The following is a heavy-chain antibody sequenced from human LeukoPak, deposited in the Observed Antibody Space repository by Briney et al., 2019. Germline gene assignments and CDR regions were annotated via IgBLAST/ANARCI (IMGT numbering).Heavy chain of an antibody. D-gene: IGHD3-10*01. CDR3: ARDHKFYHSGRGFDP. V-gene: IGHV3-21*06. Sequence: GGSLRLSCAASGFTFITYSMTWVRQAPGKGLEWVSSITSSSNYIHYADSVRGRFTISRDNAKNSLYLQMNSLRAEDTAVYYCARDHKFYHSGRGFDPWGQGTLVTVSS. J-gene: IGHJ5*02. CDR1: GFTFITYS. CDR2: ITSSSNYI.